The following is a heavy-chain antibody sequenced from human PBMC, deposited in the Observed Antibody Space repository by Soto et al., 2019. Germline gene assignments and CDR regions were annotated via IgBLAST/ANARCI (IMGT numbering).Heavy chain of an antibody. D-gene: IGHD3-3*01. J-gene: IGHJ6*03. CDR1: GGSISSSSYY. CDR2: IYYSGST. V-gene: IGHV4-39*01. CDR3: ASVLASITIVGVVNSYYYYYYMDV. Sequence: QLQLQESGPGLVKPSETLSLTCTVSGGSISSSSYYWGWIRQPPGKVLEWIGSIYYSGSTYYNPNLKSRVTLSVDKSNNQFALKLSSVTAADTAVYYCASVLASITIVGVVNSYYYYYYMDVWGKGTTVTVSS.